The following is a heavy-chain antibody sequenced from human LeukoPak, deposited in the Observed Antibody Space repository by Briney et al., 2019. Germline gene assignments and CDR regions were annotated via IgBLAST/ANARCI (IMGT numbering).Heavy chain of an antibody. Sequence: PGGSLRLSCAASGFTVSSNYMSWVRQAPGKGLEWVSVIYSGGSTYYADSVKGRFTISRDDPSNTLFLQMNTLRADDTGIYYCARDPIRGHGDYLDHGGQGTLVTVAS. D-gene: IGHD4-17*01. J-gene: IGHJ4*02. CDR3: ARDPIRGHGDYLDH. V-gene: IGHV3-53*05. CDR1: GFTVSSNY. CDR2: IYSGGST.